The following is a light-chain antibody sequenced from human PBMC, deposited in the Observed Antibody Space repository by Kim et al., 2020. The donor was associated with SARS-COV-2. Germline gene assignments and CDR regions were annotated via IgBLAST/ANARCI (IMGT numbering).Light chain of an antibody. V-gene: IGLV9-49*01. J-gene: IGLJ2*01. Sequence: CHLSSGYSNYKVDWYQQRPGKGPRFVMRVGTGGIVGSKGDGIPDRFSVLGSGLNRYLTIKNIQEEDESDYHCGADHGSGSKFVVLFGGGTQLTVL. CDR2: VGTGGIVG. CDR1: SGYSNYK. CDR3: GADHGSGSKFVVL.